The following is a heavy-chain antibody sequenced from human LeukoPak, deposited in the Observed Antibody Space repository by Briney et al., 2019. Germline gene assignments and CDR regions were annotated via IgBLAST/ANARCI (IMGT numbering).Heavy chain of an antibody. V-gene: IGHV3-23*01. Sequence: GGSLRLSCAATGFTFSSYAMSWVRQAPGKGLEWVSAISGSGGSTYYADSVKGRFTISRDNSKNTLYLQMNSLRAEDTAVYYCARGPRWFGDEMWFDPWGQGTLVTVSS. CDR1: GFTFSSYA. CDR3: ARGPRWFGDEMWFDP. J-gene: IGHJ5*02. D-gene: IGHD3-10*01. CDR2: ISGSGGST.